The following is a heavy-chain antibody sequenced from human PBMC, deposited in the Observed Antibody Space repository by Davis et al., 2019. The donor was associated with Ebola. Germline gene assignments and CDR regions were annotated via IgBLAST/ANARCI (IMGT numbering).Heavy chain of an antibody. CDR2: IYTGDSDT. V-gene: IGHV5-51*01. Sequence: GESLNISCKDSANSFTSHWIGWVRQMPGKGLEWMGVIYTGDSDTRYSPSFRGRVTISADKSTRTAYLQWGSLKASDTAMYYCASLRRTITGMDDGFDIWGQGTMVTVSS. D-gene: IGHD1-20*01. CDR3: ASLRRTITGMDDGFDI. CDR1: ANSFTSHW. J-gene: IGHJ3*02.